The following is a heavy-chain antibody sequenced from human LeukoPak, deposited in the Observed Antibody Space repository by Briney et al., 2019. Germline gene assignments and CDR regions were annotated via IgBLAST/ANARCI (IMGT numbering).Heavy chain of an antibody. Sequence: GGSLRLSCAASGSTFSSYAMHWVRQAPGKGLEWVAVISYDGSNKYYADSVKGRFTISRDNSKNTLYLQMNSLRAEDTAVYYCARDVLAVAGTPRYWGQGTLVTVSS. CDR2: ISYDGSNK. J-gene: IGHJ4*02. V-gene: IGHV3-30-3*01. CDR3: ARDVLAVAGTPRY. D-gene: IGHD6-19*01. CDR1: GSTFSSYA.